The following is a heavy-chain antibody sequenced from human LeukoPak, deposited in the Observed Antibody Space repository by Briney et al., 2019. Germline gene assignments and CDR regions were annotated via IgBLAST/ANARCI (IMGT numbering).Heavy chain of an antibody. CDR3: ARDLERYYDLEGRSGY. V-gene: IGHV1-8*01. J-gene: IGHJ4*02. CDR2: MNPNSGNT. D-gene: IGHD3-3*01. Sequence: GASVKVSCKASRYTFTSYDINWVRQATGQGLEWMGWMNPNSGNTGYAQKFQGRVTMTRNTSISTAYMELRSLRSDDTAVYYCARDLERYYDLEGRSGYWGQGTLVTVSS. CDR1: RYTFTSYD.